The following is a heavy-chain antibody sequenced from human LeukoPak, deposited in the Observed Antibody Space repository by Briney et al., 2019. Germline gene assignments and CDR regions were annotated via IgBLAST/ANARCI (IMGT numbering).Heavy chain of an antibody. D-gene: IGHD3-16*01. Sequence: PSETLSLTCTVSGGSISSGGYYWSWIRQHPGKGLEWIGYIYYSGSTYYNPSLKSRVTISVDTSKNQFSLKLSSVTAADTAVYYCARDGGGAPALYGMDVWGQGTTVTVSS. CDR1: GGSISSGGYY. V-gene: IGHV4-31*03. CDR3: ARDGGGAPALYGMDV. J-gene: IGHJ6*02. CDR2: IYYSGST.